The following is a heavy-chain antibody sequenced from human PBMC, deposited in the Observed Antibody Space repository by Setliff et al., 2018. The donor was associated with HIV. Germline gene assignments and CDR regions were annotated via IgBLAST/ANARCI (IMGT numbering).Heavy chain of an antibody. Sequence: SETLSLTCSVSTDSFSNFHWSWMRQPAGKGLEWIGRIFGSGTTHYNPSLKSRVTMSIDTSNTHFSLWLRSVTAADTATYFCARLGRAIDDGGSSLRLDFWGQGMLVTVSS. CDR1: TDSFSNFH. CDR3: ARLGRAIDDGGSSLRLDF. V-gene: IGHV4-4*07. J-gene: IGHJ4*02. CDR2: IFGSGTT. D-gene: IGHD2-15*01.